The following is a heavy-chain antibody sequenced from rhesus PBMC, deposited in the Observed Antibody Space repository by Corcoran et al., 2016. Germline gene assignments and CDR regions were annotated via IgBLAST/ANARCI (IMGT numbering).Heavy chain of an antibody. CDR1: GFTFSSSW. CDR3: AKDGYCTGSGCYGYYYGLDS. J-gene: IGHJ6*01. Sequence: EVQQVESGGGLAKPGGSLRLSCAASGFTFSSSWMNWVRQTPGKGLEWISAITSGGGSTYYADHVQGRFTISRDNSKNTLSLQMNSLRAEDTAVYYCAKDGYCTGSGCYGYYYGLDSWGQGVVVTVSS. CDR2: ITSGGGST. D-gene: IGHD2-21*01. V-gene: IGHV3S42*01.